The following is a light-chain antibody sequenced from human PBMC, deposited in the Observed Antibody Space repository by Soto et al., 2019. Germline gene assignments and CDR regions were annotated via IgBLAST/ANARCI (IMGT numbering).Light chain of an antibody. V-gene: IGKV3-20*01. CDR1: QSVSSSY. J-gene: IGKJ5*01. CDR3: QQYGSSPST. Sequence: ELVLTQSPGTLSLSPGDSATLSCRGSQSVSSSYLAWYQQKPGQAPRLLIYGESSRATGIPDRLSGSGSGTDLNLTISRLEPEDFAVYYCQQYGSSPSTFGQGTRLEIK. CDR2: GES.